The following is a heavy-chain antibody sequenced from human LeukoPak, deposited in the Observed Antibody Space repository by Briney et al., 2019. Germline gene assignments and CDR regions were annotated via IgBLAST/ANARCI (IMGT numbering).Heavy chain of an antibody. J-gene: IGHJ5*01. CDR2: ISSSGSGGST. V-gene: IGHV3-23*01. D-gene: IGHD6-13*01. Sequence: GSLRLSCAASGLTFSSYAMSWVRQAPGKGLEWVSGISSSGSGGSTYYADSVKGRFTISRDNSKNTLYLQINSVRAEDTAVYYCARAYSSSWYDFWGQGTLVTVSS. CDR3: ARAYSSSWYDF. CDR1: GLTFSSYA.